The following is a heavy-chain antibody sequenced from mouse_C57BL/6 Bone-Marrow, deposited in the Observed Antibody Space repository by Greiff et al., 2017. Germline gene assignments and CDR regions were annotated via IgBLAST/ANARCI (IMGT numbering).Heavy chain of an antibody. CDR3: ARGDYSNYWCAY. CDR1: GYTFTSYG. D-gene: IGHD2-5*01. V-gene: IGHV1-81*01. J-gene: IGHJ3*01. Sequence: QVQLQQSGAELARPGASVKLSCKASGYTFTSYGISWVKQRTGQGLEWIGEIYPRSGNTYYNEKFKGKATLTADKSSSTAYMELRSLTSEDSAVYFCARGDYSNYWCAYWGQGTLVTVSA. CDR2: IYPRSGNT.